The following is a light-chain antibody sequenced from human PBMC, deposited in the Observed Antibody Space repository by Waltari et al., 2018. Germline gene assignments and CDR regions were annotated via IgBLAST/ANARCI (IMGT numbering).Light chain of an antibody. CDR1: QLEGSS. CDR3: AAWDNSTFVL. Sequence: SFELTQTPSESVSPGQTASITCSGDQLEGSSVSWYQHKPGQSPVLLIYQDNMRPSGIPERFSGSNSGNTATLTISGTQAMDEADYYCAAWDNSTFVLFGGGTKVTVL. V-gene: IGLV3-1*01. J-gene: IGLJ2*01. CDR2: QDN.